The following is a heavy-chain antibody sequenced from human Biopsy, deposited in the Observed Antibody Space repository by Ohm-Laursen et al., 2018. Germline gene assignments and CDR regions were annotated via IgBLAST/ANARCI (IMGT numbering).Heavy chain of an antibody. Sequence: SDTLSLTCAVSGESFNGYYWSWIRQTPGKGLEWVGEFSHTGTTIYNPSLKSRLTISVDKSKNHFSLRLTSVTAADTATYFCARGPYGDNAGAFDVWGQGTVVTVSS. CDR2: FSHTGTT. V-gene: IGHV4-34*01. CDR3: ARGPYGDNAGAFDV. J-gene: IGHJ3*01. CDR1: GESFNGYY. D-gene: IGHD4/OR15-4a*01.